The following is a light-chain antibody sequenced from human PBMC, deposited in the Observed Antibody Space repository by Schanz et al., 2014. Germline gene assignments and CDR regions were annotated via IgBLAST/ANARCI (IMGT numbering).Light chain of an antibody. V-gene: IGKV3D-15*01. J-gene: IGKJ4*01. CDR1: QSVSSN. CDR2: GAS. CDR3: QQYYSIPLT. Sequence: EIVMTQSPATLSVSPGERATLSCRASQSVSSNLAWYQQKPGQAPRLLIYGASSRATGIPDRFSGSGSGTDFTLTISSLQAEDVAVYYCQQYYSIPLTFGGGTKVEIK.